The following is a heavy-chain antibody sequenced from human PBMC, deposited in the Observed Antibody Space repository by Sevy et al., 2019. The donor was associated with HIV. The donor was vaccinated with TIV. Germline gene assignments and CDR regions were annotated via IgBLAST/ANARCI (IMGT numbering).Heavy chain of an antibody. CDR2: ISYDGSNK. Sequence: GGSLRLSCAASGFTFSSYAMRWVRQAPGKGLEWVAVISYDGSNKYYADSVKGRFTISRDNSKNTLYLQMNSLRAEDTAVYYCARDRANGQWLVRDYYYGMDVWGQGTTVTVSS. CDR3: ARDRANGQWLVRDYYYGMDV. V-gene: IGHV3-30-3*01. CDR1: GFTFSSYA. J-gene: IGHJ6*02. D-gene: IGHD6-19*01.